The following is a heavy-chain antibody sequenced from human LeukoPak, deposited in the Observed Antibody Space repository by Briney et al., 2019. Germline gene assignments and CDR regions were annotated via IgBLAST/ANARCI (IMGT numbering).Heavy chain of an antibody. CDR3: AREGVYGSSGYYAY. J-gene: IGHJ4*02. CDR2: ISVYNGHT. CDR1: GYTFISSS. Sequence: ASVKVSCKASGYTFISSSISWVRQAPGQGLEWMGWISVYNGHTNYALNVQGRVTMTTDTSTSTAYMELRSLTSDDTAVYYCAREGVYGSSGYYAYWGQGTLVTVSS. D-gene: IGHD3-22*01. V-gene: IGHV1-18*01.